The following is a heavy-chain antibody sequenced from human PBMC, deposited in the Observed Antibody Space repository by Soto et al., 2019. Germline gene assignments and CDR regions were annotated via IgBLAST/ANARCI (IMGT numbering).Heavy chain of an antibody. CDR1: GFTFINYA. CDR2: ISGGGDRA. V-gene: IGHV3-23*01. D-gene: IGHD2-2*01. J-gene: IGHJ2*01. Sequence: EVQLLESGGGLVQPGGSLRLSCVGSGFTFINYAMNWVRQTPGKGLEWVSTISGGGDRAFDADTVKGRFTISRDNFKNTVNLQMNSLRADDPAVYYCARKVLGSTSRPDWWYFDLWGRGSLVAVSS. CDR3: ARKVLGSTSRPDWWYFDL.